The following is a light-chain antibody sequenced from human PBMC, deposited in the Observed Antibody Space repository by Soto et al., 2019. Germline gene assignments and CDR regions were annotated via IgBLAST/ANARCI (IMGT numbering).Light chain of an antibody. V-gene: IGKV3-15*01. CDR1: QGVGSD. CDR2: GAS. J-gene: IGKJ3*01. CDR3: QQYNNWPPFT. Sequence: EIVMTQSPVTLSASPGERVTLSCRASQGVGSDVAWYQQKPGQAPGLLIYGASIREVGVPARFSGSGSGTEFTLTISSRQSEDFAVYYCQQYNNWPPFTYGPGTIVDIK.